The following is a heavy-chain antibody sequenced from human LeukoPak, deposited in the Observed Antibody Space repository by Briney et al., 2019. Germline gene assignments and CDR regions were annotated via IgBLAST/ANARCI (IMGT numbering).Heavy chain of an antibody. CDR2: IYTSGST. Sequence: SETLSLTCTVSGGSISSGSYYWSWIRQPAGKGLEWIGRIYTSGSTNYNPSLKSRVTISVDTSKNQFSLKLSSVTATDTAVYYCARAKNNIAVAGLGDYWGQGTLVTVSS. CDR1: GGSISSGSYY. CDR3: ARAKNNIAVAGLGDY. J-gene: IGHJ4*02. V-gene: IGHV4-61*02. D-gene: IGHD6-19*01.